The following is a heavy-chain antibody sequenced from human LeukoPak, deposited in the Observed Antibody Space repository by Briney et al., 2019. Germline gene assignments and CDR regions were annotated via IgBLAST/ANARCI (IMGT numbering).Heavy chain of an antibody. CDR2: IHTSGNT. D-gene: IGHD1-1*01. V-gene: IGHV4-61*02. CDR3: VRDWNGDYFDY. CDR1: GDSISSGSYY. Sequence: TLSLTCIVSGDSISSGSYYWTWLRQPAGKGLEWIGRIHTSGNTNCSPSLKSRVTISRDTSKNQFSLRLTSVTAADTAVYYCVRDWNGDYFDYWGQGTLVTVSS. J-gene: IGHJ4*02.